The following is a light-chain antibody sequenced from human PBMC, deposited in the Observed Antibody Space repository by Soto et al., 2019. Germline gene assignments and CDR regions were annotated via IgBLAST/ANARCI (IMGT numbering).Light chain of an antibody. CDR3: QQYSTYPLT. J-gene: IGKJ4*01. V-gene: IGKV1-5*03. Sequence: DIQMTQTPSTRSASVGDRVTMTCRASQSISNSLAWYQQKPGKAPKLLIYRASALQSGVPSRFSGSGSGTEITLTIDSLQPDDFATFYCQQYSTYPLTFGGGTRVDIK. CDR1: QSISNS. CDR2: RAS.